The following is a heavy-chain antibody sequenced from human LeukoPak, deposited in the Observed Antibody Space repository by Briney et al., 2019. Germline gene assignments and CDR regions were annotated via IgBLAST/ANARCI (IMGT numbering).Heavy chain of an antibody. J-gene: IGHJ4*02. CDR1: GFTFSSYW. V-gene: IGHV3-74*01. D-gene: IGHD6-19*01. Sequence: GGSLRLSCAASGFTFSSYWMHWVRQAPGKGLVWVSRINSDGSSTSYADSVKGRFTISRDNAKNTLYLQMNSLRAKDTAVYYCACIAVAGTGSDYWGQGTPVTVSS. CDR3: ACIAVAGTGSDY. CDR2: INSDGSST.